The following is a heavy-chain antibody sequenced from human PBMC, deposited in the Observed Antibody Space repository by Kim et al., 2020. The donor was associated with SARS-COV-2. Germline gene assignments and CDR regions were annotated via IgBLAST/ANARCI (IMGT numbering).Heavy chain of an antibody. J-gene: IGHJ3*01. CDR3: GISRNGRHAFDA. D-gene: IGHD1-1*01. Sequence: YAESVRGRFIISRDQSTTTLYLQMNDVRAEDTSVYYCGISRNGRHAFDAWGQGTMVTVSS. V-gene: IGHV3-23*01.